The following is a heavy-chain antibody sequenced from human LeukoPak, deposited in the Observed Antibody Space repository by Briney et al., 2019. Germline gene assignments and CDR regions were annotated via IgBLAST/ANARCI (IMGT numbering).Heavy chain of an antibody. CDR3: ARTPAAAHYGMDV. CDR2: TYYRSKWYN. V-gene: IGHV6-1*01. CDR1: GDSISSNSAA. D-gene: IGHD6-13*01. Sequence: SQTLSLTCALSGDSISSNSAAWNWIGQSPSRGLEWLGRTYYRSKWYNDCAVSVKSRITINPDTSKNQFSLQLNSVTPEDTAVYYCARTPAAAHYGMDVWGQGTTVTVSS. J-gene: IGHJ6*02.